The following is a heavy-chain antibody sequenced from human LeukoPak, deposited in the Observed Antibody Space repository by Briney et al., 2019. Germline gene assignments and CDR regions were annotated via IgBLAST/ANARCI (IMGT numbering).Heavy chain of an antibody. J-gene: IGHJ4*02. CDR1: GFTVSSNY. CDR2: IYSDGRT. D-gene: IGHD3-22*01. CDR3: ARESNSGYYLSY. V-gene: IGHV3-66*01. Sequence: PGGSLRLPCAASGFTVSSNYMSWVRQAPGKGLEWVSVIYSDGRTFYADSVKGRFTISRDNSKNTLYLQMNSLRAEDTAVYYCARESNSGYYLSYWGQGTLVTVSS.